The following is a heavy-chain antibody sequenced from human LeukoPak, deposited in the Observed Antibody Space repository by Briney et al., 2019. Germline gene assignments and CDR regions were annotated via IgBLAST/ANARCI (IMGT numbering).Heavy chain of an antibody. D-gene: IGHD6-19*01. CDR1: SSTFTSYG. Sequence: ASVKVSCKASSSTFTSYGISWVRQAPGQGLEWMGWISAYNGNTNYAQKLQGRVTMTTDTSTSTAYMELRSLRSDDTAVYYCARVGDSSGPYEYFQHWGQGTLVTVSS. CDR3: ARVGDSSGPYEYFQH. J-gene: IGHJ1*01. CDR2: ISAYNGNT. V-gene: IGHV1-18*01.